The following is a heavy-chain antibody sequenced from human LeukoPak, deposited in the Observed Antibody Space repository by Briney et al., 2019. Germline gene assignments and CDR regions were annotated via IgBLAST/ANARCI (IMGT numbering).Heavy chain of an antibody. J-gene: IGHJ4*02. V-gene: IGHV3-7*05. CDR2: IKQDGSEK. Sequence: GGSLRLSCAASGFTFSSYWMSWVRQAPGKVLEWVANIKQDGSEKYYVDSVKGRFTISRDNAKNSLYLQMNSLRAEDTAVYYCARDYYYESSGSVYWGQGTQVTVSS. D-gene: IGHD3-22*01. CDR1: GFTFSSYW. CDR3: ARDYYYESSGSVY.